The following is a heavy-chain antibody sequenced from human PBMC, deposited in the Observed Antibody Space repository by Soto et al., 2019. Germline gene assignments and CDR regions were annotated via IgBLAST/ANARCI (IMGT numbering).Heavy chain of an antibody. CDR3: ARLDYYDSSGYYLDY. CDR2: IDPSDSYT. CDR1: GYSFTSYW. Sequence: RESLKISCKGSGYSFTSYWISWVRQMPGKGLEWMGRIDPSDSYTNYSPSFQGHVTISADKSISTAYLQWSSLKASDTAMYYCARLDYYDSSGYYLDYWGQGTLVTVSS. D-gene: IGHD3-22*01. V-gene: IGHV5-10-1*01. J-gene: IGHJ4*02.